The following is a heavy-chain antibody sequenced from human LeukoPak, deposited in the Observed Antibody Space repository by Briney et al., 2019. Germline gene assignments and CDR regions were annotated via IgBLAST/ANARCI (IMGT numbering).Heavy chain of an antibody. CDR1: GYTFTGYY. V-gene: IGHV1-2*02. J-gene: IGHJ4*02. D-gene: IGHD3-10*01. CDR2: INPNSGGT. Sequence: ASVKVSCKASGYTFTGYYMHWVRQAPGQGLEWMGWINPNSGGTNYAQKFQGRVTMTRDTSISTAHMELSRLRSDDTAVYYCARVQLWFGELPTDYWGQGTLVTVSS. CDR3: ARVQLWFGELPTDY.